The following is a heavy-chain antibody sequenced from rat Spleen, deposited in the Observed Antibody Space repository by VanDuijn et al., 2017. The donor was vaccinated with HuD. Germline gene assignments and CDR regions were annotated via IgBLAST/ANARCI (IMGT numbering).Heavy chain of an antibody. J-gene: IGHJ2*01. CDR1: GFTFSDYG. V-gene: IGHV5-29*01. Sequence: EVQLVGSGGGLVQPGRSLKLSCAASGFTFSDYGMAWVRQGPTKGLEWVATISYGDRSGHSSTYYRDSVKGRFTISRDNAKSTLYLQMDSLRSEDTATYYCAKREFGVRSYFDYWGQGVMVTVSS. CDR3: AKREFGVRSYFDY. CDR2: ISYGDRSGHSST. D-gene: IGHD4-3*01.